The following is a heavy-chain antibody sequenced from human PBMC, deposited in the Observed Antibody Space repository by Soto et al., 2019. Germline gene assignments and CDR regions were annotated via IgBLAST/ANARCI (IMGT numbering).Heavy chain of an antibody. Sequence: PSETLSLTCTVSGGSFKSGSYSWSWIRQPPGKGLEWIGYVYHTGRTSYNPSLKSRVSISMDTSKNQFSLNLDSVTAADTAVYSSASDFAYFDSWGQGTLVTVSS. CDR2: VYHTGRT. CDR1: GGSFKSGSYS. J-gene: IGHJ4*02. D-gene: IGHD3-3*01. CDR3: ASDFAYFDS. V-gene: IGHV4-61*01.